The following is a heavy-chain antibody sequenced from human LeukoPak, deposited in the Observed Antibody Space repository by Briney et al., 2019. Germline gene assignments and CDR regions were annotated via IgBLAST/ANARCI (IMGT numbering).Heavy chain of an antibody. CDR1: GGTFSSYA. V-gene: IGHV1-69*04. CDR3: ARDFRHGSGSYPPSPQLYYYYGMDV. Sequence: ASVKVSCKASGGTFSSYAISWVRQAPGQGLEWMGRIIPILGIANYAQKFQGRVTITADKSTSTAYMELSSLRSEDTAVYYCARDFRHGSGSYPPSPQLYYYYGMDVWGQGTLVTVSS. CDR2: IIPILGIA. J-gene: IGHJ6*02. D-gene: IGHD3-10*01.